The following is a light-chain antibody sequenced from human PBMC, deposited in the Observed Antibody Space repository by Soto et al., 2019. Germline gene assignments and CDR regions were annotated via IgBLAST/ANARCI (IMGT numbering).Light chain of an antibody. CDR1: SSNLGADYD. J-gene: IGLJ1*01. Sequence: QSVLTQQPSVSGAPGQRVTFSCIGSSSNLGADYDVHWYQQLPGTAPKLLIYSNINRTSGVPDRFSGSKSVASAALAITVLQAEDEADYYCQSYDSSRGCVFCTGTKLTVL. CDR2: SNI. V-gene: IGLV1-40*01. CDR3: QSYDSSRGCV.